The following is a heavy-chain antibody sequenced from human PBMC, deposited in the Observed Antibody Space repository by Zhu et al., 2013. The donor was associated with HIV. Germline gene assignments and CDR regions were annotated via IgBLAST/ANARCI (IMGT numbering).Heavy chain of an antibody. CDR1: GGTFSNYA. J-gene: IGHJ4*02. V-gene: IGHV1-69*01. D-gene: IGHD3-22*01. CDR3: AKLHDTSGFSDF. CDR2: IVPIFGTT. Sequence: QVQLVQSGAEVKKPGSSVKVSCKLSGGTFSNYAISWVRQAPGQGLEWMGAIVPIFGTTDYAQRFQGRVTITADESTSTVYMELSSLRSDDTAMFYCAKLHDTSGFSDFWGQGTLVTVSS.